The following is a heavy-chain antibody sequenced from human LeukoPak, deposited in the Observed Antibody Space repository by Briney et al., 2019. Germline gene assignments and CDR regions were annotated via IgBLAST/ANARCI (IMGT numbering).Heavy chain of an antibody. Sequence: GGSLRLSSAASGFTFTRHAMNWVRQAPGRGLEWVSFIDIWNSPMYYGASVRGRFTISRDDAKNSVFLQMNSLRAEDTAVYYCARDRGDSIVGSDFDSWGQGTLVTVSS. J-gene: IGHJ4*02. CDR3: ARDRGDSIVGSDFDS. V-gene: IGHV3-48*01. CDR1: GFTFTRHA. CDR2: IDIWNSPM. D-gene: IGHD1-26*01.